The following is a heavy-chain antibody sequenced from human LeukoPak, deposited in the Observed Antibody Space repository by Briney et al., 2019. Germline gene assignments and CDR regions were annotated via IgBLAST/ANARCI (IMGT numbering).Heavy chain of an antibody. V-gene: IGHV3-48*01. J-gene: IGHJ4*02. CDR1: GFTFSSYS. D-gene: IGHD6-6*01. CDR2: ISSSSSTI. CDR3: ARDTIAAFGFFDY. Sequence: GGSLRLSCAASGFTFSSYSMNWVRQAPGKGLEGVSYISSSSSTIYYADSVKGRFTISRDNAKNSLYLLMNSLRAEDTAVYYCARDTIAAFGFFDYWGQGTLVTVSS.